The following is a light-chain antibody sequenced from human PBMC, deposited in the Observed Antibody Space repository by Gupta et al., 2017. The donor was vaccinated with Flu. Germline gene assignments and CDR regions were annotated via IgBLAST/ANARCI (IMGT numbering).Light chain of an antibody. J-gene: IGKJ1*01. V-gene: IGKV3-11*01. CDR2: DAS. Sequence: ELVLTQSPATLSLSPGERATLSCRASQSVSSYLAWYQQKPGKAPRLLIYDASSRETGIPARFSGSGSGTDFTLTISSLQPEDFAVYYCQQGNNCPPSFGQGTKVEIK. CDR3: QQGNNCPPS. CDR1: QSVSSY.